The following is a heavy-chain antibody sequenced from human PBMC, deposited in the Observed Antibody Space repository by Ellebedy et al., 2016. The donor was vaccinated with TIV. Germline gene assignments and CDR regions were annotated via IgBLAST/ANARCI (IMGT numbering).Heavy chain of an antibody. V-gene: IGHV3-11*01. Sequence: PGGSLRLSCAASGFTFSDYYMTRIRQAPGKGLEWIADISSGGNSIHYADSVRGRFTISRDNAKKSLYLQMDSLRVDDTAFYYCARAVGYSDSWGQGTLVTVTS. CDR1: GFTFSDYY. D-gene: IGHD3-3*01. J-gene: IGHJ4*02. CDR3: ARAVGYSDS. CDR2: ISSGGNSI.